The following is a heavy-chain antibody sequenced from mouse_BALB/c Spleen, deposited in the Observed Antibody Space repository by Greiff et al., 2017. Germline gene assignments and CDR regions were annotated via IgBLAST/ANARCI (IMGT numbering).Heavy chain of an antibody. D-gene: IGHD3-1*01. Sequence: QVQLQQPGAELVKPGASVKLSCKASGYTFTSYYMYWVKQRPGQGLEWIGGINPSNGGTNFNEKFKSKATLTVDKSSSTAYMQLSSLTSEDSAVYYCTKAQLGPYYYAMDYWGQGTSVTVSS. CDR1: GYTFTSYY. J-gene: IGHJ4*01. CDR3: TKAQLGPYYYAMDY. V-gene: IGHV1S81*02. CDR2: INPSNGGT.